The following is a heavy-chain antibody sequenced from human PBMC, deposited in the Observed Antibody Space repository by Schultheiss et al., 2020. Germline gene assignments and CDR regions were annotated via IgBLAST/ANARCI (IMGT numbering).Heavy chain of an antibody. CDR3: ARVRSGYNYYYYYYMDV. CDR2: IYYSGST. V-gene: IGHV4-59*01. D-gene: IGHD3-3*01. Sequence: SETLSLTCAVYGGSFSGYYWSWIRQPPGRGLEWIGYIYYSGSTNYNPSLKSRVTISVDTSKNQFSLKLSSVTAADTAVYYCARVRSGYNYYYYYYMDVWGKGTTVTVSS. J-gene: IGHJ6*03. CDR1: GGSFSGYY.